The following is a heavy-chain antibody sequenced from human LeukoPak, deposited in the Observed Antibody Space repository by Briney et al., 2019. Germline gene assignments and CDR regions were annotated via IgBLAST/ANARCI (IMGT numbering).Heavy chain of an antibody. CDR1: GGSISSYY. V-gene: IGHV4-38-2*02. CDR3: ARDNQTSGWGPHYFIY. D-gene: IGHD6-19*01. Sequence: SETLSLTCTVSGGSISSYYWSWIRQPPGKGLEWIGSIYHTGSNYYNPSLKSRVTLSVDTSKNQFSLTLRSMTAAGTAVYYCARDNQTSGWGPHYFIYWGQGILVAVSS. J-gene: IGHJ4*02. CDR2: IYHTGSN.